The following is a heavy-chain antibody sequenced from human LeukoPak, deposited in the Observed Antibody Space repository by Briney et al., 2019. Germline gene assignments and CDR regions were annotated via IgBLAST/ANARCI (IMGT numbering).Heavy chain of an antibody. Sequence: PSETLSLTCTVSGGSISSSGYYWGWIRQPPGKGLEWIGSIYYSGSTYYNPSLKSRVTISVDTSKNQFSLRLNSVTAADTSIYYCARIPTNAVPSAHNGFDIWGQGTMLTVSS. D-gene: IGHD6-19*01. V-gene: IGHV4-39*01. CDR3: ARIPTNAVPSAHNGFDI. J-gene: IGHJ3*02. CDR2: IYYSGST. CDR1: GGSISSSGYY.